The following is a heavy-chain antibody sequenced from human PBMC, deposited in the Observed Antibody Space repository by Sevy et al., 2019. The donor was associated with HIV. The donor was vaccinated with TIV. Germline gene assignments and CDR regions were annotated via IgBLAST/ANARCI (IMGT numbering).Heavy chain of an antibody. D-gene: IGHD1-7*01. CDR1: GFTFSSYT. CDR2: IWYDGSNK. V-gene: IGHV3-33*08. J-gene: IGHJ4*02. Sequence: GGSLRLSCAASGFTFSSYTMNWVRQAPGKGLEWVAVIWYDGSNKYYADSVKGRFTISRDNSKNTLYLQMNSLGAEDTAVYYCARVGITGTTGIDYWGQGTLVTVSS. CDR3: ARVGITGTTGIDY.